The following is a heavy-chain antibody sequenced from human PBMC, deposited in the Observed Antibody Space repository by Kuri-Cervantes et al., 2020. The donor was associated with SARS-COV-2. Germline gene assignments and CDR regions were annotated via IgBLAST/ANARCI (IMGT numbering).Heavy chain of an antibody. Sequence: SETLSLTCTVSGGSISSGGYYWSWIRQPPGKGLEWIGYIYHSGSTYYNPSLKSRVTISVDRSKNQFSLKLSSVTAADTAVYYCAGGNSSSGSDYWGQGTLVTVSS. V-gene: IGHV4-30-2*01. CDR2: IYHSGST. CDR1: GGSISSGGYY. D-gene: IGHD6-6*01. J-gene: IGHJ4*02. CDR3: AGGNSSSGSDY.